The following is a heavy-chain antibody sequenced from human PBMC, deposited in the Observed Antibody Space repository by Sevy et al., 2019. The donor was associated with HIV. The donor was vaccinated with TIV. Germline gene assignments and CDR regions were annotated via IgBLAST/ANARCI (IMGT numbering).Heavy chain of an antibody. CDR2: IIPIFGTA. CDR1: GGTFSSYA. Sequence: ASVKVSCKASGGTFSSYAISWVRQAPGQGLEWMGGIIPIFGTANYAQKFQGRVTITADESTSAAYMELSSLRSEDTAVYYCARDSTVTTFRNYYYGMDVWGLGTTVTVSS. D-gene: IGHD4-17*01. V-gene: IGHV1-69*13. CDR3: ARDSTVTTFRNYYYGMDV. J-gene: IGHJ6*02.